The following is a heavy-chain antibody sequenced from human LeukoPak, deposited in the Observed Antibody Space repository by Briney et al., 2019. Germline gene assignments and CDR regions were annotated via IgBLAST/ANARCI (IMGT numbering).Heavy chain of an antibody. D-gene: IGHD5-24*01. CDR2: ITSSSSYI. J-gene: IGHJ4*02. CDR1: GFTFSSYS. Sequence: GGSLRLSCAASGFTFSSYSMNWVRQAPGKGLEWVSSITSSSSYIYYADSVKGRFTISRDNAKNSLYLQMNSLRAEDTAVYYCATRDGYNLYSYWGQGTLVTVSS. V-gene: IGHV3-21*04. CDR3: ATRDGYNLYSY.